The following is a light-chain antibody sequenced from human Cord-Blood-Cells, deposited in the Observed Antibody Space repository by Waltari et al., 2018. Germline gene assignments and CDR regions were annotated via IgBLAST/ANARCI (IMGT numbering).Light chain of an antibody. CDR3: QQSYSTPQT. CDR1: QSISSY. CDR2: AAS. Sequence: DIQMTQSPSSLSASVGDRVTITCRASQSISSYLNRYQQKPGKAPKLLIYAASSLQSGVPSRFSGSGSGTDFTLTISSLQPEDVATYYCQQSYSTPQTFGQGTKVEIK. J-gene: IGKJ1*01. V-gene: IGKV1-39*01.